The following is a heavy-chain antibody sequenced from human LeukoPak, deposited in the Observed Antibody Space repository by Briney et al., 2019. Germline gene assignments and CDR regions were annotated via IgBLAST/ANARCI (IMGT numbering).Heavy chain of an antibody. CDR3: ARARGSSWYHILDY. V-gene: IGHV1-3*01. D-gene: IGHD6-13*01. CDR2: INAGNGNT. J-gene: IGHJ4*02. Sequence: ASVKVSCKGSGYTFTSYAMHWVRQAPGQRLEWMGWINAGNGNTKYSQKFQGRVTITRDTSASTAYMELSSLRSEDTAVYYCARARGSSWYHILDYWGQGTLVTVSS. CDR1: GYTFTSYA.